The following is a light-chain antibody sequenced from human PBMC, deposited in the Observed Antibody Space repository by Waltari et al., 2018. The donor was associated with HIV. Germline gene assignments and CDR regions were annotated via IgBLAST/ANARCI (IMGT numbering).Light chain of an antibody. V-gene: IGLV2-23*01. Sequence: QSALTQPASVSGSPGQSITISCTGTSSDVGIYNLVSWYQQHPGKAPKLMIYEGSKRPSGVSNRFSCSKSGNTASLTISGLQAEDEADYYCCSYAGSFVIFGGGTKLTVL. J-gene: IGLJ2*01. CDR1: SSDVGIYNL. CDR3: CSYAGSFVI. CDR2: EGS.